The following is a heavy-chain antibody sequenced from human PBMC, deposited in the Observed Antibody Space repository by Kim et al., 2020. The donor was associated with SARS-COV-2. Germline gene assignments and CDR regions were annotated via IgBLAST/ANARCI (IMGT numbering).Heavy chain of an antibody. J-gene: IGHJ4*02. V-gene: IGHV1-2*02. D-gene: IGHD3-3*01. CDR2: INPNSGGT. Sequence: ASVKVSCKASGYTFTGYYMHWVRQAPGQGLEWMGWINPNSGGTNYAQKFQGRVTMTRDTSISTAYMELSRLRSDDTAVYYCARGRITIFGVVIIRGLGNFDYWGQGTLVTVSS. CDR1: GYTFTGYY. CDR3: ARGRITIFGVVIIRGLGNFDY.